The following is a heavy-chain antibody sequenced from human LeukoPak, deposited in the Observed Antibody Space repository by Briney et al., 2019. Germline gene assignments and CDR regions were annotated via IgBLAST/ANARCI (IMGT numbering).Heavy chain of an antibody. D-gene: IGHD2-2*01. CDR3: ARVRNIVVVPAFRVRAHPFDP. Sequence: GASVKVSCKASGYTFTGYYMHWVRQAPGQGLEWMGWINPNSGGTNYAQKFQGRVTMTRDTSISTAYMELSRLRSDDTAVYYCARVRNIVVVPAFRVRAHPFDPWGQGTLVTVSS. CDR1: GYTFTGYY. CDR2: INPNSGGT. J-gene: IGHJ5*02. V-gene: IGHV1-2*02.